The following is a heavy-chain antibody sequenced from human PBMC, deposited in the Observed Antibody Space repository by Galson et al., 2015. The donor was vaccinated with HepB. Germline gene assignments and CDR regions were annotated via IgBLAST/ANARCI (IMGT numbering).Heavy chain of an antibody. CDR1: GFTFSDYW. V-gene: IGHV3-74*01. CDR2: ISADGTRT. D-gene: IGHD6-19*01. CDR3: AREFAFCCGSYSN. J-gene: IGHJ4*02. Sequence: SLRLSCAASGFTFSDYWMHWVRQAPGKGLLWVSYISADGTRTKYADSVKGRFTISRDNAKNTVYLQMNSLRAEDTAVYYCAREFAFCCGSYSNWGQGSLVTVSS.